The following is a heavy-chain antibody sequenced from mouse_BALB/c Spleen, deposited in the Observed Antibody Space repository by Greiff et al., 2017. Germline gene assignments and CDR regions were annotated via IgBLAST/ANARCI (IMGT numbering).Heavy chain of an antibody. CDR2: IYPGSGNT. V-gene: IGHV1-77*01. J-gene: IGHJ2*01. CDR1: GYTFTDYY. Sequence: VQLQQSGAELARPGASVKLSCKASGYTFTDYYINWVKQRTGQGLEWIGEIYPGSGNTYYNEKFKGKATLTADKSSSTAYMQLSSLTSEDSAVYFCARGGGDYWGQGTTLTVSS. CDR3: ARGGGDY.